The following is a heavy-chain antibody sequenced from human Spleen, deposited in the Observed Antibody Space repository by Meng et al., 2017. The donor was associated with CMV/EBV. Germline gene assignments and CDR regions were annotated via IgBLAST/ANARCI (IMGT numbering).Heavy chain of an antibody. CDR3: ARMTRYGYASSWYAND. Sequence: SETLSLTCTVSGGSVSSSSYYWNWIRQPPGKGLEWIGSIYYSGSPYYKPSLKSRVTISVDTSKNQLSLRLTSVTAADTAVYYCARMTRYGYASSWYANDWGQGTLVTVSS. CDR1: GGSVSSSSYY. V-gene: IGHV4-39*01. D-gene: IGHD6-13*01. CDR2: IYYSGSP. J-gene: IGHJ4*02.